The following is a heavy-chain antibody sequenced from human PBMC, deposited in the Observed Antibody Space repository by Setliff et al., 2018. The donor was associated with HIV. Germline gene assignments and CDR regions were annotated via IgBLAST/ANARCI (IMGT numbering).Heavy chain of an antibody. Sequence: PSETLSLTCTVSGGSISGFYWTWIRQSAGKGLEWIGHINTSGSTKYNPSLKSRLTMSVDSSGNQFSLTLTSVTAADTAVYYCARDSPFNYWGQGTLVTVSS. J-gene: IGHJ4*02. CDR1: GGSISGFY. CDR3: ARDSPFNY. V-gene: IGHV4-4*07. CDR2: INTSGST.